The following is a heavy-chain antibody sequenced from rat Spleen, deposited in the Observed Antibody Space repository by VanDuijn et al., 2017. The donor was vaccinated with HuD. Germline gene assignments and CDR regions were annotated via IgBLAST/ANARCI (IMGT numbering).Heavy chain of an antibody. J-gene: IGHJ4*01. Sequence: QVQLMESGPGLVQPSETLSLTCTVSGFSLTSDNVHWVRQPPGKGLEWMGLMWSGGSTDYNSALKSRLSISRDTSKNQIFLKMNSLQSEDTTTYYCARGGGRRGNVMDAWGQGASVTVSS. CDR1: GFSLTSDN. CDR3: ARGGGRRGNVMDA. CDR2: MWSGGST. V-gene: IGHV2-45*01. D-gene: IGHD1-11*01.